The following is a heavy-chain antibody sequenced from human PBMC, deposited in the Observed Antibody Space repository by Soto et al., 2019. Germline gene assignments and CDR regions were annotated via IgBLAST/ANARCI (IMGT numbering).Heavy chain of an antibody. J-gene: IGHJ4*02. CDR2: IKGDESTT. CDR1: GFSFSTYW. V-gene: IGHV3-74*01. Sequence: EVQLVESGGGLVQPGGSLRLSCAASGFSFSTYWMHWVRQAPGEGLVWVSRIKGDESTTNYADSVKGRFTVSRDNARNTLYLHINSLRPEDTAIYYCARGGLYAYCQDNWGQGTLVTVSS. D-gene: IGHD3-16*01. CDR3: ARGGLYAYCQDN.